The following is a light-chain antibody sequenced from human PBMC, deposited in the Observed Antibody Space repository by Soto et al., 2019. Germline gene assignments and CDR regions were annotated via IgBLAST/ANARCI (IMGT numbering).Light chain of an antibody. CDR2: DVS. CDR1: SGDVGGYNY. V-gene: IGLV2-14*01. CDR3: GSYTSDSTLV. Sequence: QSALTQPASVSGSPGQSITISCTGTSGDVGGYNYVSWYQQHPGKAPKLMIYDVSNRPSGVSNRFSGSKSGDTASLTISGLQAEDEADYYCGSYTSDSTLVFGGGTQLTVL. J-gene: IGLJ2*01.